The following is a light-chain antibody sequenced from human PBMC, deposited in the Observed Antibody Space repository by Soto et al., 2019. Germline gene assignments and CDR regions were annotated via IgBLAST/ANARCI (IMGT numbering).Light chain of an antibody. CDR2: SAS. V-gene: IGKV1-27*01. J-gene: IGKJ5*01. CDR3: QKFNTAPLT. Sequence: DIQMTQSPSSLSASVGDRVTITCRASQDISVYLAWYQQKPGKVPKLLIYSASTLQSGDPSRFSGSGSGTDFTLTISSLQPEDVATYYCQKFNTAPLTFGQGTRLVIK. CDR1: QDISVY.